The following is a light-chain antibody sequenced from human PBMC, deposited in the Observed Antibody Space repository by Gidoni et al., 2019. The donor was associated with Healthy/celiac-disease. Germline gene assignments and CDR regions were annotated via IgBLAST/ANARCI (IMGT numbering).Light chain of an antibody. CDR1: SSNIGNNS. V-gene: IGLV1-36*01. CDR2: YDD. CDR3: AAWDESLNGVV. J-gene: IGLJ2*01. Sequence: SLPTQPPSASSAPRPGVTISCSGSSSNIGNNSVNWYQQLPGKTPKLLIYYDDLLPSGVADRFSGSKSGSTTALAISGLQSEDEADYYCAAWDESLNGVVFGGGTKLTVL.